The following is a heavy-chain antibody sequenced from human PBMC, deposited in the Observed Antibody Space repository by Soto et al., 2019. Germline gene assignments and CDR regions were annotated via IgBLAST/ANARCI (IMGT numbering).Heavy chain of an antibody. V-gene: IGHV4-34*01. CDR2: INHSGST. D-gene: IGHD3-10*01. Sequence: PSETLSLTCAVYGGSFSGYYWSWIRQPPGKGLEWIGEINHSGSTNYNPSLKSRVTISVDTSKNQFSLKLSSVTAADTAVYYCARGYGSGSYLFRWFDPWGQGTLVTVS. J-gene: IGHJ5*02. CDR3: ARGYGSGSYLFRWFDP. CDR1: GGSFSGYY.